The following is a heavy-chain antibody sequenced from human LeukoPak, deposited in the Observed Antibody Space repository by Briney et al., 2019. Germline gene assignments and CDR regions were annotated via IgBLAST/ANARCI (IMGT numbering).Heavy chain of an antibody. D-gene: IGHD3-16*02. V-gene: IGHV3-23*01. CDR1: GGTFSSYG. J-gene: IGHJ4*02. CDR2: ISGSGGST. Sequence: ASVKVSCKASGGTFSSYGMSWVRQAPGKGLEWVSAISGSGGSTYYADSVKGRFTISRDNSKNTLYLQMNSLRAEDTAVYYCAKDTDYDYVWGSYPRGFDYWGQGTLVTVSS. CDR3: AKDTDYDYVWGSYPRGFDY.